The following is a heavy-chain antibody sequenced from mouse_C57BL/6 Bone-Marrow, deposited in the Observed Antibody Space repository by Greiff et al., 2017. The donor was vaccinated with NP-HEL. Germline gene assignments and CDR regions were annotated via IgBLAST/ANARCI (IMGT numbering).Heavy chain of an antibody. CDR1: GFNITDYY. CDR3: ASDGSKPFFDY. CDR2: IDPEDGET. J-gene: IGHJ2*01. V-gene: IGHV14-2*01. Sequence: EVQGVESGAELVKPGASVKLSCTASGFNITDYYMHWVKQRTEQGLEWIGRIDPEDGETTYAPKFQGKATITADTSSNTAYLQLSSLTSEDTAVYYCASDGSKPFFDYWGQGTTLTVSS. D-gene: IGHD1-1*01.